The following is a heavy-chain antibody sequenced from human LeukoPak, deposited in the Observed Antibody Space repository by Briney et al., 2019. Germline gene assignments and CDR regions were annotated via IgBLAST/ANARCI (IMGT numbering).Heavy chain of an antibody. V-gene: IGHV1-46*01. J-gene: IGHJ4*02. CDR1: GYTFTSYY. CDR2: INPSGGNT. D-gene: IGHD3-10*01. CDR3: ARDTYSGSLY. Sequence: ASVKVSCKASGYTFTSYYMHWVRQAPGQGLEWMGIINPSGGNTNYAQKFQERVTITRDMSTSTAYMELSSLRSEDTAVYYCARDTYSGSLYWGQGTLVTVSS.